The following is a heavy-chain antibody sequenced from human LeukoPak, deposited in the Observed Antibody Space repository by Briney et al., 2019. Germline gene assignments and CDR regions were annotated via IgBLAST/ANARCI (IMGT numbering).Heavy chain of an antibody. V-gene: IGHV3-33*06. CDR3: AKDRGVKNYYYYMDG. J-gene: IGHJ6*03. CDR2: IWYDGSNK. D-gene: IGHD3-3*01. CDR1: GFTFSSYG. Sequence: GRSLRLSCAASGFTFSSYGMHWVRQAPGKGLEWVSVIWYDGSNKYYADSVKGRSTISRDNSKNTLYLQMNSLRAEDTAVYYCAKDRGVKNYYYYMDGWGKGTTVTVSS.